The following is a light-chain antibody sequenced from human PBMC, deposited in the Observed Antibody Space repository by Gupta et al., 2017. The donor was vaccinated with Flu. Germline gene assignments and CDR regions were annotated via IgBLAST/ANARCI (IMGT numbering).Light chain of an antibody. CDR3: ASWDDSLTAYV. CDR1: RSTIEVNN. CDR2: SNN. J-gene: IGLJ1*01. Sequence: QSVLTHPPSASGPPGQRVPISCSGTRSTIEVNNVNWYQHFPGAAPKLLIYSNNQRPSGVPDRISGSKSGTSASLTISGLQSEDEADYFCASWDDSLTAYVFGAGTKVNVL. V-gene: IGLV1-44*01.